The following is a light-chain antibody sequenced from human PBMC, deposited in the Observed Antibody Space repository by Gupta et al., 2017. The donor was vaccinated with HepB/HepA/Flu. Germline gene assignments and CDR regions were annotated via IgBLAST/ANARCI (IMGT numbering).Light chain of an antibody. V-gene: IGLV2-14*04. CDR1: SSDVGTYNY. J-gene: IGLJ3*02. CDR2: DVS. CDR3: SSYTSSSTLV. Sequence: TISCTGTSSDVGTYNYVSWYQQHPGKAPKLMIYDVSDRPSGVSNRFSGSKSGNTASLTISGLQAEDEADYYCSSYTSSSTLVFGGGTKLTVL.